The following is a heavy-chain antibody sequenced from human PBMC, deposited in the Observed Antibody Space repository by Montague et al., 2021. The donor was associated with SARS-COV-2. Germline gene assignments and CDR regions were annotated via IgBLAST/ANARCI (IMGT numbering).Heavy chain of an antibody. Sequence: SETLSLTCTVSGDSVTERYLNWVRQAAGKGLEWIGFIHPYGDIHYNPSLRSRVSLSRDASKNQFSLTLTSVTAADTAVYYCAIGGESAKCGVWGRGTLVTVSS. CDR2: IHPYGDI. D-gene: IGHD2-21*01. J-gene: IGHJ3*01. CDR1: GDSVTERY. V-gene: IGHV4-4*07. CDR3: AIGGESAKCGV.